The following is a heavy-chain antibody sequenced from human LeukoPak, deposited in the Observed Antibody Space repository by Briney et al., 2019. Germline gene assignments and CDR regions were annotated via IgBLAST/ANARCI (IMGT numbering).Heavy chain of an antibody. D-gene: IGHD3-22*01. V-gene: IGHV3-23*01. CDR2: ISGSGGST. CDR1: GFTFSSYA. CDR3: ASDVHYYDSSGYGDSFDY. J-gene: IGHJ4*02. Sequence: GGSLRLSRAASGFTFSSYAMSWVRQAPGKGLEWVSAISGSGGSTYYADSVKGRFTISRDNSKNTLYLQMNSLRAEDTAVYYCASDVHYYDSSGYGDSFDYWGQGTLVTVSS.